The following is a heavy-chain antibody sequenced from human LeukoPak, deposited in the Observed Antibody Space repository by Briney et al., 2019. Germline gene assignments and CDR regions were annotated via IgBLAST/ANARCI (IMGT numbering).Heavy chain of an antibody. CDR3: AKDLGTPYDSSGYVDY. J-gene: IGHJ4*02. CDR2: ISGSGGST. V-gene: IGHV3-23*01. CDR1: GFTFSSYA. Sequence: TGGSLRLSCAASGFTFSSYAMSWVRQAPGKGLEWVSAISGSGGSTYYADSVKGRFTISRDNSKNTLYLQMNSLRAEDTAVYYCAKDLGTPYDSSGYVDYWGQGTLVTVSS. D-gene: IGHD3-22*01.